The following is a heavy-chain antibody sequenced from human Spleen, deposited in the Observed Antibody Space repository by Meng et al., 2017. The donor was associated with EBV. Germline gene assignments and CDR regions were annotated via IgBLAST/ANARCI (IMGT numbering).Heavy chain of an antibody. J-gene: IGHJ4*02. D-gene: IGHD6-6*01. Sequence: EVQLVESGGALVQPGGSLRLYCAASGFTFSSYWMHWVRQVPGKGLVWVSRINEDGATTTYADSMKGRFTISRDNAKNTLYLQMNSLRAEDTAVYYCSRDLVGSDDYWGQGTLVTVSS. CDR1: GFTFSSYW. V-gene: IGHV3-74*01. CDR3: SRDLVGSDDY. CDR2: INEDGATT.